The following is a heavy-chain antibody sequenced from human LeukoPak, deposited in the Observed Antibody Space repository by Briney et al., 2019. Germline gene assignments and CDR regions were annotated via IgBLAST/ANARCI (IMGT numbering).Heavy chain of an antibody. J-gene: IGHJ4*02. CDR3: ARFRYYYDSSGYSPFDY. V-gene: IGHV3-7*01. CDR2: IKQDGSEK. CDR1: GFTFSSYW. Sequence: GGSLRLSCAASGFTFSSYWMSWVRQAPGKGLEWVANIKQDGSEKYYVDSVKGRFTISRDNAKNSLYLQMNSLRAEDTAVYYCARFRYYYDSSGYSPFDYWGQGTLVTVSS. D-gene: IGHD3-22*01.